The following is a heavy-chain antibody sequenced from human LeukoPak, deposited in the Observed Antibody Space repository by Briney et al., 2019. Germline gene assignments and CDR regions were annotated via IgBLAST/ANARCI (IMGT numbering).Heavy chain of an antibody. Sequence: ASVKVSCKDSGYTFTGYYMHWVRQAPGQGLEWMGWINPNSGGTNYAQKFQGRVTMTRDTSISTAYMELSRLRSDDTAVYYCARYSSGWYYFDYWGQGTLVTVSS. CDR3: ARYSSGWYYFDY. CDR1: GYTFTGYY. CDR2: INPNSGGT. V-gene: IGHV1-2*02. J-gene: IGHJ4*02. D-gene: IGHD6-19*01.